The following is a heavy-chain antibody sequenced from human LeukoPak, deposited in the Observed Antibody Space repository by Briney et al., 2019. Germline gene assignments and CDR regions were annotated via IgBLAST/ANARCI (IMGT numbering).Heavy chain of an antibody. Sequence: PSETLSLTCTVSGGSISSYYWSWIRQPPGKGLEWIGYIYSSGITNYNPSLKSRVTISEDTSKNQFSLKLSSVTAADTAMYYCARHQAGNYYGLDVWGQGTTVTVSS. CDR1: GGSISSYY. D-gene: IGHD6-19*01. CDR2: IYSSGIT. J-gene: IGHJ6*02. V-gene: IGHV4-59*08. CDR3: ARHQAGNYYGLDV.